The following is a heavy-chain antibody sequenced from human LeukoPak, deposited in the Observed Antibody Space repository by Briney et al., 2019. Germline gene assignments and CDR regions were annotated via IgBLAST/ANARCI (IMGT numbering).Heavy chain of an antibody. CDR1: GGSISSYY. J-gene: IGHJ4*02. D-gene: IGHD5-18*01. CDR2: IYYSGST. V-gene: IGHV4-59*01. Sequence: AETLSLTCTVSGGSISSYYWSWIRQPPGKGLEWIGYIYYSGSTNYNPSLKSRVTISVDTSKNQFSLKLSSVTAADTAVYYCARDCDTYGYGGYFDYWGQGTPVTVSS. CDR3: ARDCDTYGYGGYFDY.